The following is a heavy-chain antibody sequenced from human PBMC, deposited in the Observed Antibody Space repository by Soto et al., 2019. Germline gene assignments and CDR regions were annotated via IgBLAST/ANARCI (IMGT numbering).Heavy chain of an antibody. Sequence: GGSLRLSCAASGFTFSDYYMTWIRQAPGKGLEWVSYISSSGNSIYYADSVRGRFTVSRDNAKNSLFLQMNSLRAEDTAVYYCARRAAAGRSFDYWGLGTRVT. J-gene: IGHJ4*02. CDR3: ARRAAAGRSFDY. CDR1: GFTFSDYY. CDR2: ISSSGNSI. V-gene: IGHV3-11*01. D-gene: IGHD6-13*01.